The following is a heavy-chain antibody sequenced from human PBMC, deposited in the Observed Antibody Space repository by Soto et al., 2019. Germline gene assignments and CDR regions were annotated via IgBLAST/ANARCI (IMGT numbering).Heavy chain of an antibody. D-gene: IGHD5-18*01. V-gene: IGHV3-7*05. CDR3: ARDGSTSWYSYDYHGMDV. J-gene: IGHJ6*02. Sequence: EVQLVESGGGLVQPGGSLRLSCGASGFTFRTYWLSWVRQVPGKGLEWVAKINHDGSEKNYVDSVKGRFTISRDNAKNSLHLQMSSLRAEDTALYYCARDGSTSWYSYDYHGMDVWGQGTTVTVSS. CDR1: GFTFRTYW. CDR2: INHDGSEK.